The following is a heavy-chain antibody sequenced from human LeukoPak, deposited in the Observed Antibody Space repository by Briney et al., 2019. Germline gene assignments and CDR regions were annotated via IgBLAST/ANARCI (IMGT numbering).Heavy chain of an antibody. Sequence: SETLSLTCTVSGGSISSYYWSWIRQPPGKGLEWIGYIYYSGSTNYNPSLKSRVTISVDTSKNQFSLKLSSVTAADTAVYYCARDDLWSGMDVWGKGTTVTVSS. CDR1: GGSISSYY. CDR2: IYYSGST. V-gene: IGHV4-59*01. J-gene: IGHJ6*04. D-gene: IGHD3-3*01. CDR3: ARDDLWSGMDV.